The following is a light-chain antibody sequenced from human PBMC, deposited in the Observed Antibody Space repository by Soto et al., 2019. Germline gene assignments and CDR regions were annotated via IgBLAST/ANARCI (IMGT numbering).Light chain of an antibody. J-gene: IGKJ1*01. Sequence: EVVLTQSPGTLSLSPGARATLSCRASQSVGSTYLAWYQRKPGQAPRLLIYGVSSRATGIPDRFSGSGSGTDFTLTISRLEPEDFAVYYCQQYGETPWTFGQGTKVDIK. CDR1: QSVGSTY. CDR2: GVS. CDR3: QQYGETPWT. V-gene: IGKV3-20*01.